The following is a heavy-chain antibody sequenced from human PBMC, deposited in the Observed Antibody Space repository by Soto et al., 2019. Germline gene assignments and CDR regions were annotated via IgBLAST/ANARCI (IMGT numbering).Heavy chain of an antibody. J-gene: IGHJ6*03. D-gene: IGHD2-15*01. V-gene: IGHV3-33*01. CDR2: IWYDGSNK. CDR1: GFTFSSYG. CDR3: ARDGRYCIGGSCYWRPYYSYYYMDV. Sequence: QVQLVESGGGVVQPGRSLSLSCAASGFTFSSYGMHWVRQAPGKGLEWVAVIWYDGSNKYYADSEQGRFTISRNNSKNTMYVQMKSLRAQDTAVYYWARDGRYCIGGSCYWRPYYSYYYMDVWGKGTTV.